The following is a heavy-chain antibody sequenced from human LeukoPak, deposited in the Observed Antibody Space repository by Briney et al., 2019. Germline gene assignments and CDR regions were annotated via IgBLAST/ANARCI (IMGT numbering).Heavy chain of an antibody. CDR3: ARAAKNIVVVTATRYNWFDP. Sequence: SETLSLTCAVYGGSFSGYYWSWIRQPPGKGLEWIGEINHSGSTNYNPSLMSRVTISVDTSKNQFSLKLSSVTAADTAVYYCARAAKNIVVVTATRYNWFDPWGQGTLVTVSS. V-gene: IGHV4-34*01. CDR2: INHSGST. J-gene: IGHJ5*02. CDR1: GGSFSGYY. D-gene: IGHD2-21*02.